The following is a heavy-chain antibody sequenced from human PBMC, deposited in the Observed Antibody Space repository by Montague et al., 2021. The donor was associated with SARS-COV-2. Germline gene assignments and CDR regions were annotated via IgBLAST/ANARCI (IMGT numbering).Heavy chain of an antibody. D-gene: IGHD1-26*01. Sequence: SETLSLTCAVYDGSFSGYSWSWLRQAPGKGLEWIGDITHSGSTKYNPSLMSRLTISLDTSKKQFSLKLTSVTAADTGLYYCSRLSGPRPERIFDEIVGPKRGFFDYWGQGTLVTVSS. CDR3: SRLSGPRPERIFDEIVGPKRGFFDY. V-gene: IGHV4-34*01. J-gene: IGHJ4*02. CDR2: ITHSGST. CDR1: DGSFSGYS.